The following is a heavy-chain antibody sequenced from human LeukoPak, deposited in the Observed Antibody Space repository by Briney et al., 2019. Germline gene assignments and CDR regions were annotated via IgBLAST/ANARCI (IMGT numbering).Heavy chain of an antibody. V-gene: IGHV3-48*03. D-gene: IGHD6-19*01. CDR1: GFTFSTYE. Sequence: GGSLRLSCAASGFTFSTYEMNWVRQAPGKGLEWVSYISRSGSTIYCAHSVKGRFTISRDNAKNSLYLQMNSLRAEDTAVYYCARAEYSSGWFFDYWGQGAQVTVSS. CDR2: ISRSGSTI. CDR3: ARAEYSSGWFFDY. J-gene: IGHJ4*02.